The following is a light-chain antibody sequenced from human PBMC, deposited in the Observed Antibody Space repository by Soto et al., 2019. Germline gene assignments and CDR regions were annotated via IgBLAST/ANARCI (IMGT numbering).Light chain of an antibody. J-gene: IGKJ5*01. CDR3: QHSYSTPIT. CDR1: QTINTY. CDR2: AAA. V-gene: IGKV1-39*01. Sequence: QCVNPLTATAGDRVTIACRASQTINTYLAWYQQKPGKAPKLLIFAAASLQSGVPSRFSGSGSGTDFTFTICSLQPEEVVTDCCQHSYSTPITFGQGARLEIK.